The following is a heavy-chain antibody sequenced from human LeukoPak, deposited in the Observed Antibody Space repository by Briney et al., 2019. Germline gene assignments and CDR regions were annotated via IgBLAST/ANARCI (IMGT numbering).Heavy chain of an antibody. CDR3: ARGVDYSNYYYMDV. V-gene: IGHV4-39*07. CDR1: RGSISSISYY. J-gene: IGHJ6*03. Sequence: SETLSLTCTVSRGSISSISYYWGWIRQPPGKGLEWVGSIYYSGSTYNNPSPKNRVTISVDTSKNQFSLKLSSVTAADTAVYYCARGVDYSNYYYMDVWGKGTTVTVSS. CDR2: IYYSGST. D-gene: IGHD4-11*01.